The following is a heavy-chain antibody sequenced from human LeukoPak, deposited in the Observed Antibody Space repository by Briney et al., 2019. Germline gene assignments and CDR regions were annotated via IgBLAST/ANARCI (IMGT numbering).Heavy chain of an antibody. CDR3: ARLVGDVTTWDC. CDR1: GFSFSNYW. D-gene: IGHD1-26*01. J-gene: IGHJ4*02. V-gene: IGHV3-7*03. Sequence: GGSLRLSCTASGFSFSNYWMSWVRQAPGKGLEWVASIKQDESEKYSVDSVKGRFTTSRDNAKSSLYLQMNALRGEDTAVYYCARLVGDVTTWDCWGQGTLVTVSS. CDR2: IKQDESEK.